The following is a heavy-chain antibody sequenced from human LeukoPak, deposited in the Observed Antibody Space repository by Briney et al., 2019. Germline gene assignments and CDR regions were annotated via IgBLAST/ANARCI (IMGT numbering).Heavy chain of an antibody. Sequence: GASVKVSCKASGGTFSSYAISWLRQAPGQGLEWMGGIIPIFGTANYAQKFQGRVTITADESTSTAYMELSSLRSEDTAVYYCARDGGSSGWYFCVYRGQGTLVTVSS. J-gene: IGHJ4*02. CDR2: IIPIFGTA. D-gene: IGHD6-19*01. CDR1: GGTFSSYA. V-gene: IGHV1-69*13. CDR3: ARDGGSSGWYFCVY.